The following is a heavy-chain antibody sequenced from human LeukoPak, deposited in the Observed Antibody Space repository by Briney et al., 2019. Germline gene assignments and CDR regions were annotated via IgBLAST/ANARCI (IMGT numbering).Heavy chain of an antibody. V-gene: IGHV3-23*01. D-gene: IGHD5-24*01. J-gene: IGHJ4*02. CDR2: ISGSGGST. Sequence: GGSLRLSCAASGFTFSSYGMSWVRQAPGKGLEWVSAISGSGGSTYYADSGKGRFTISRDNSKNTLYLQMNSLRAEDTAVYYCAIGGVVEMATIGRTQYYFDYWGLGTLVTVSS. CDR1: GFTFSSYG. CDR3: AIGGVVEMATIGRTQYYFDY.